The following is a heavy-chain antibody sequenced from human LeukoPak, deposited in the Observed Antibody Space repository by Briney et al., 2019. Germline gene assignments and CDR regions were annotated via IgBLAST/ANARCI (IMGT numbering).Heavy chain of an antibody. Sequence: SETLSLTCAVYGGSFSGYYWSWIRQPPGKGLEWIGEINHSGSTNYNPSLKSRVTMSVDTSKNQFSLKLSSVTAADTAVYYCAREARWAPYYGSSGYRPSRYYYGMDVWGQGTTVTVSS. CDR1: GGSFSGYY. CDR3: AREARWAPYYGSSGYRPSRYYYGMDV. J-gene: IGHJ6*02. D-gene: IGHD3-22*01. V-gene: IGHV4-34*01. CDR2: INHSGST.